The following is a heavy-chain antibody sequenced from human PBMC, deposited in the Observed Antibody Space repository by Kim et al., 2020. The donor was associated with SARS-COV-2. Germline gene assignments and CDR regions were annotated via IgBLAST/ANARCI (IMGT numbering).Heavy chain of an antibody. CDR3: ARDRDYYDSSGYYAGGYFDY. CDR1: GGTFSSYA. J-gene: IGHJ4*02. D-gene: IGHD3-22*01. V-gene: IGHV1-69*13. Sequence: SVKVSCKASGGTFSSYAISWVRQAPGQGLEWMGGIIPIFGTANYAQKFQGIVTITADESTSTAYMELSSLRSEDTAVYYCARDRDYYDSSGYYAGGYFDYWGQGTLVTVSS. CDR2: IIPIFGTA.